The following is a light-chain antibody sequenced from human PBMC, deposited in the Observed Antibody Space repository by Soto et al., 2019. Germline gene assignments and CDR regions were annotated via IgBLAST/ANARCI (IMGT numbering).Light chain of an antibody. V-gene: IGLV2-14*01. J-gene: IGLJ1*01. CDR3: SSYTSSRTIV. CDR2: DVS. CDR1: SSGVGGYTY. Sequence: QSALTQPASVSGSPGQSITISCTGTSSGVGGYTYVSWYQQHPGKAPKLIIYDVSDRPSGVSNRCSGSKSGNTASLTISGLQAEDEADYYCSSYTSSRTIVFGTGTKLTV.